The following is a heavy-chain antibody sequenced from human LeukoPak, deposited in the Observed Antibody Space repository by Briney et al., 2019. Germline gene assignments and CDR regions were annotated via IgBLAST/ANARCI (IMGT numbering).Heavy chain of an antibody. J-gene: IGHJ4*02. CDR1: GFTFSSYA. Sequence: GGSLRLSCAASGFTFSSYAMSWVRQAPGKGLEWVSAISGSGGSTYYADSVKGRFTISRDNSKNTLYLQMNSLRAEDTGVYYCAKDLIVVVVAATGGFDYWGQGTLVTVSS. V-gene: IGHV3-23*01. CDR2: ISGSGGST. D-gene: IGHD2-15*01. CDR3: AKDLIVVVVAATGGFDY.